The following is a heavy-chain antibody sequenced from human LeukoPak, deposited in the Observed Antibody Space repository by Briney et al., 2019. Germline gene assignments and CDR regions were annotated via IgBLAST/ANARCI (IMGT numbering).Heavy chain of an antibody. CDR2: INPNSGAT. V-gene: IGHV1-2*02. Sequence: ASVKVSCKASGYTFSGYYVHWVRQAPGQGLEWMGWINPNSGATNYAQKFQGRVTMTRDTSISTAYMELSRLTSADTAVYYCAREITGMIGPTDYWGQGTLVTVSS. J-gene: IGHJ4*02. CDR1: GYTFSGYY. CDR3: AREITGMIGPTDY. D-gene: IGHD1-20*01.